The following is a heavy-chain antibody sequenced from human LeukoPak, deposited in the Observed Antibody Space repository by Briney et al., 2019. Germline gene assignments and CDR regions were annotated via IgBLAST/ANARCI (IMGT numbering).Heavy chain of an antibody. CDR2: ISGSGGST. J-gene: IGHJ4*02. V-gene: IGHV3-23*01. CDR1: GFTVSSNY. D-gene: IGHD3-22*01. CDR3: AKDETGNYYDSSGYPSYFDY. Sequence: GGSLRLSCAASGFTVSSNYMSWVRQAPGKGLEWVSAISGSGGSTYYADSVKGRFTISRDNSKNTLYLQMNSLRAEDTAVYYCAKDETGNYYDSSGYPSYFDYWGQGTLVTVSS.